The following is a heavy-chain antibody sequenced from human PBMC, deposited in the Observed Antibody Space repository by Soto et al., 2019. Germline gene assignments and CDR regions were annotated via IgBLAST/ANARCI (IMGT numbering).Heavy chain of an antibody. CDR2: INHSGST. J-gene: IGHJ4*02. CDR3: ARRRYYGSGSYYKPFGY. D-gene: IGHD3-10*01. CDR1: GGSISSYY. V-gene: IGHV4-34*01. Sequence: SETLSLTCTVSGGSISSYYWSWIRQPPGKGLEWIGEINHSGSTNYNPSLKSRVTISVDTSKNQFSLKLSSVTAADTAVYYCARRRYYGSGSYYKPFGYWGQGTLVTVSS.